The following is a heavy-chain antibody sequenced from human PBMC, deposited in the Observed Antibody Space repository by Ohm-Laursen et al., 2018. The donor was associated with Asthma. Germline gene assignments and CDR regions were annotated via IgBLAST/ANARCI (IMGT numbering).Heavy chain of an antibody. Sequence: SLRLSCSATGFTFNNYVMHWVRQAPGKGLEWVAVIWYDGSNKYYADSVKGRFTISRDNSKNTLYLQMNSLRADDTAVYYCARDPFCGGGDCYSGFDYWDQGTLVTVSS. V-gene: IGHV3-33*01. CDR3: ARDPFCGGGDCYSGFDY. D-gene: IGHD2-21*02. J-gene: IGHJ4*02. CDR1: GFTFNNYV. CDR2: IWYDGSNK.